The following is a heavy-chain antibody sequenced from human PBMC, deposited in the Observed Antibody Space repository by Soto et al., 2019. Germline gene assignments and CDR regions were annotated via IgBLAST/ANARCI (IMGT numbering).Heavy chain of an antibody. Sequence: SDTLSLTCTFSCTFISSYYWSWIRQPPGKGLEWIGYIYYSGSTNYNPSLKSRVTISVDTSKNQFSLKLSSVTAADTAVYYCARRTTGTTGGYYYYYYMDVWGKGTTVTSP. CDR3: ARRTTGTTGGYYYYYYMDV. J-gene: IGHJ6*03. V-gene: IGHV4-59*07. D-gene: IGHD1-1*01. CDR1: CTFISSYY. CDR2: IYYSGST.